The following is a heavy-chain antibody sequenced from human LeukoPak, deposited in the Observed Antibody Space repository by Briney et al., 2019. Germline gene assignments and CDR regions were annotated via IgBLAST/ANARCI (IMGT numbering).Heavy chain of an antibody. CDR2: IYYSGST. J-gene: IGHJ4*02. Sequence: PSETLSLTCTVSGGSISSGDYYWSWIRQHPGKGLEWIGYIYYSGSTYYNPSLKSRVTISVDTSKNQFSLSLNSVTAADTAVYYCASGREVTATLPYWGQGTLVTVSS. D-gene: IGHD2-15*01. CDR3: ASGREVTATLPY. V-gene: IGHV4-31*03. CDR1: GGSISSGDYY.